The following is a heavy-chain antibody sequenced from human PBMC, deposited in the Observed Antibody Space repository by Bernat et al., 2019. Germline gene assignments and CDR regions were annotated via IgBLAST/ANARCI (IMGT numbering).Heavy chain of an antibody. CDR1: GFTFRSYG. J-gene: IGHJ6*02. V-gene: IGHV3-30*18. D-gene: IGHD3-22*01. CDR3: AKEQDYYDSSGYYIYYYYGMDV. CDR2: ISYDGSNK. Sequence: VQLVESGGGLVQPGGSLRLSCAASGFTFRSYGMHWVRQAPGKGLEWVAVISYDGSNKYYADSVKGRFTISRDNSKNTLYLQMNSLRAEDTAVYYCAKEQDYYDSSGYYIYYYYGMDVWGQGTTVTVSS.